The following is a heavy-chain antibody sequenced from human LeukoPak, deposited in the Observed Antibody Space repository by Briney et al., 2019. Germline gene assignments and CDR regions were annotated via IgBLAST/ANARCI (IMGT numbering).Heavy chain of an antibody. CDR3: AKDLVVGALDY. CDR2: ISTTSSYI. V-gene: IGHV3-21*04. Sequence: GGSLRLSCAASGFTFSDYGMSWVRQAPGKGLEWVSSISTTSSYIYYADSMKGRFTISRDNSRNMLFLQMNSLRADDTAVYYCAKDLVVGALDYWGQGTLVTVSS. CDR1: GFTFSDYG. J-gene: IGHJ4*02. D-gene: IGHD1-26*01.